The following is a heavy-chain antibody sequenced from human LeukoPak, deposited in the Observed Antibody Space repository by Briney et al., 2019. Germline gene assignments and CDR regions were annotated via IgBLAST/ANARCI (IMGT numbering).Heavy chain of an antibody. Sequence: PSETLSLTCAVYGGSFSGYYWSWIRQPPGKGLEWIGEINHSGSTNYNPSLKSRVTISVDTSKNQFSLKLSSVTAADTAVYYCARTLVAGSYYYYYGMDVWGQGTTVTVSS. D-gene: IGHD6-19*01. CDR1: GGSFSGYY. CDR3: ARTLVAGSYYYYYGMDV. J-gene: IGHJ6*02. V-gene: IGHV4-34*01. CDR2: INHSGST.